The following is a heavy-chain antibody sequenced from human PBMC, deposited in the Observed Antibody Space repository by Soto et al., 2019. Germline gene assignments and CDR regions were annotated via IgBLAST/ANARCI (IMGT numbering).Heavy chain of an antibody. J-gene: IGHJ4*02. CDR1: GFTFDDYG. V-gene: IGHV3-20*04. CDR3: ARGAGGAAAGTFHY. CDR2: INWNGGST. Sequence: GGSLRLSCAASGFTFDDYGMSWVRQAPGKGLEWVSGINWNGGSTGYADSVKGRFTISRDNAKNSLYLQMNSLRAEDTALYYCARGAGGAAAGTFHYWGQGTLVTVSS. D-gene: IGHD6-13*01.